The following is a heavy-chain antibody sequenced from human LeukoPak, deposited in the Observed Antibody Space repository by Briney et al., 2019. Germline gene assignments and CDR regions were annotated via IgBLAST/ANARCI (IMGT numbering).Heavy chain of an antibody. Sequence: PGGSLRLSCAASGFIFSSYGFHRVRQAPGKGLEWVALIWYDGSKQYYAASVKGRFTISKDSFKNTLYLQMNSLRVEDTAIYFCARDVGSSNWNLNWFDPWGQGTLVTVSS. CDR2: IWYDGSKQ. D-gene: IGHD6-13*01. CDR3: ARDVGSSNWNLNWFDP. CDR1: GFIFSSYG. V-gene: IGHV3-33*01. J-gene: IGHJ5*02.